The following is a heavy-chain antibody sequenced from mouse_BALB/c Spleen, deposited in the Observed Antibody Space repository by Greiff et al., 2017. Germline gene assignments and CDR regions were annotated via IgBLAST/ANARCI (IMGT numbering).Heavy chain of an antibody. CDR2: INPSNGRT. Sequence: QVQLKESGAELVKPGASVKLSCKASGYTFTSYWMHWVKQRPGQGLEWIGEINPSNGRTNYNEKFKSKATLTVDKSSSTAYMQLSSLTSEDSAVYYCARGYGFYAMDYWGQGTSVTVSS. V-gene: IGHV1S81*02. CDR3: ARGYGFYAMDY. D-gene: IGHD1-1*01. J-gene: IGHJ4*01. CDR1: GYTFTSYW.